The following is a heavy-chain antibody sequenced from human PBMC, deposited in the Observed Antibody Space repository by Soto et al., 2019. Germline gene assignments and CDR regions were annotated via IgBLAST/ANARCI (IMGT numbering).Heavy chain of an antibody. D-gene: IGHD6-6*01. CDR2: ISGSGGST. J-gene: IGHJ4*02. V-gene: IGHV3-23*01. Sequence: GGSLSLSCAASGFTFSSYAMHWVRQAPGKGLEWVSVISGSGGSTYYADSVKGRFTISRDNSKNTLYLQMNSLRAEDTAVYYCAKSSIAARPGDYWGQGTLVTVSS. CDR3: AKSSIAARPGDY. CDR1: GFTFSSYA.